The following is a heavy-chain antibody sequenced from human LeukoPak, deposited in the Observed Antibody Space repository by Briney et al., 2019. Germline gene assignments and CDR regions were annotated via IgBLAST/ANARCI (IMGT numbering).Heavy chain of an antibody. Sequence: SETLSLTCTVSGGSISSYYWSWIRQPAGKGLEWIGRIYTSGSTNYKYSLKSRVTMSIDTSKNQFSLKLSSVTAADTAVYYCARETSPTTVTTQKDYYYYYMDVWGKGTTVIVSS. J-gene: IGHJ6*03. V-gene: IGHV4-4*07. CDR3: ARETSPTTVTTQKDYYYYYMDV. CDR2: IYTSGST. D-gene: IGHD4-11*01. CDR1: GGSISSYY.